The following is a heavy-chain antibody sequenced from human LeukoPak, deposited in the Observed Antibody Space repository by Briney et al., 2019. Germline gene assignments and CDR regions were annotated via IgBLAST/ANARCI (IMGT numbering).Heavy chain of an antibody. J-gene: IGHJ4*02. D-gene: IGHD6-19*01. CDR1: GFTFSSYS. CDR3: ARAGRIAVAFDY. V-gene: IGHV3-21*01. CDR2: ISSSSSYI. Sequence: GGSLRLSCAASGFTFSSYSMNWVRQAPGKGLEWVSSISSSSSYIYYADSVKGRFTISRDNAKNSLYLQMNSLRAKDTAVYYCARAGRIAVAFDYWGQGTLVTVSS.